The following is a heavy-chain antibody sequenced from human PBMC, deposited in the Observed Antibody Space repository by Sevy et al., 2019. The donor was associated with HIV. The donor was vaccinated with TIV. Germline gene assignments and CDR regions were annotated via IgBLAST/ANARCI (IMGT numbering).Heavy chain of an antibody. CDR1: GFTFSDYY. J-gene: IGHJ6*02. CDR2: ISSSGSTI. D-gene: IGHD2-15*01. V-gene: IGHV3-11*01. Sequence: GGSLRLSCAASGFTFSDYYMSWIRQAPGKGLEWVSYISSSGSTIYYADSVKGRFTISRDNAKNSLYLQMNSLRAEDTAVYYCARDLVLPATTDYYYYGMDVWGQGTTVTVSS. CDR3: ARDLVLPATTDYYYYGMDV.